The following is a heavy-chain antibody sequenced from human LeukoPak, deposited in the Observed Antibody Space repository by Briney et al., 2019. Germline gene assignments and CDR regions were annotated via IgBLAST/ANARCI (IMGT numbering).Heavy chain of an antibody. Sequence: GGSLRLSCAASGFTFSSYAMSWVRQAPGKGLEWVSAISGSGGSTYYADSVKGRFTISRDNSKNTLYLQMNSLRAEDTAVYYCAKTAYCGGDCYPYYFDYWGQGTLVTVSS. V-gene: IGHV3-23*01. CDR3: AKTAYCGGDCYPYYFDY. CDR2: ISGSGGST. D-gene: IGHD2-21*02. J-gene: IGHJ4*02. CDR1: GFTFSSYA.